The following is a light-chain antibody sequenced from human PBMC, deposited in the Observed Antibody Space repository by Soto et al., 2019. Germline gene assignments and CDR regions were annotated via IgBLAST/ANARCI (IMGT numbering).Light chain of an antibody. CDR3: QQHGSTPWT. CDR2: AAS. V-gene: IGKV1-NL1*01. Sequence: DIQVTQCPSSLSASLGDRATITCRASQCISNALSWYHQKPGQAPTLLIYAASSMQSAVPSRFSGSGSGRAYITIIIRREQEDYVVYYYQQHGSTPWTFGQGTKVDI. J-gene: IGKJ1*01. CDR1: QCISNA.